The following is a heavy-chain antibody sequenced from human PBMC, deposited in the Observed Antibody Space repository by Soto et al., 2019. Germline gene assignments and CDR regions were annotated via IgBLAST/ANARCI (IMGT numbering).Heavy chain of an antibody. Sequence: GGSLRLSCAASGFTFSSYGMHWVRQAPGKGLEWVAVISYDGSNKYYADSVKGRFTISRDNSKNTLYLQMNSLRAEDTAVYYCAKDRNPWGFFGYYYYGMDVWGQGTTVTVSS. J-gene: IGHJ6*02. D-gene: IGHD7-27*01. CDR2: ISYDGSNK. CDR3: AKDRNPWGFFGYYYYGMDV. CDR1: GFTFSSYG. V-gene: IGHV3-30*18.